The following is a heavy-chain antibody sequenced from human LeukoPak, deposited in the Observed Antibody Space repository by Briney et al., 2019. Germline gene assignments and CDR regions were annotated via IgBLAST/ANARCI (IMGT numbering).Heavy chain of an antibody. CDR2: IKQDGSEK. D-gene: IGHD3-9*01. CDR1: GFTFSSYW. Sequence: GGSLRLSCAASGFTFSSYWMSWVRQAPRKGLEWVANIKQDGSEKYYVDSVKGRFTISRDNAKNSLYPQMNSLRAEDTAVYYCARDQISWNYDILTGYSNYYFDYWGQGTLVTVSS. V-gene: IGHV3-7*01. J-gene: IGHJ4*02. CDR3: ARDQISWNYDILTGYSNYYFDY.